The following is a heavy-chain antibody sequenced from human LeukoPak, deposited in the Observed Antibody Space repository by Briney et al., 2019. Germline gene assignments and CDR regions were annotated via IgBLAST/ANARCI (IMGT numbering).Heavy chain of an antibody. D-gene: IGHD4-17*01. CDR1: GFAFRSYG. CDR2: IWYDGSNK. CDR3: ARMESTTVDY. J-gene: IGHJ4*02. Sequence: GRSLRLSCAASGFAFRSYGMHWARQAPGKGLEWVAVIWYDGSNKYYADSVKGRFTISRDNSKNTLYLQMNSLRAEDTAVYYCARMESTTVDYWGQGTLVTVSS. V-gene: IGHV3-33*01.